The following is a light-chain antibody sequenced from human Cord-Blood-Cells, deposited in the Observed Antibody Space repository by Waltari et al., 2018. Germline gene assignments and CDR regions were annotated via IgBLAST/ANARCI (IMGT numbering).Light chain of an antibody. V-gene: IGLV2-14*01. J-gene: IGLJ2*01. Sequence: QSALTQPASVSGSPGQSLTISCTGTRSDVGGYNYVSWYQQHPGKAPKLMIYEVSNRPSGVSNRFSGSKSGNTASLTISGLQAEDEADYYCSSYTSSSTVVFGGETKLTVL. CDR2: EVS. CDR1: RSDVGGYNY. CDR3: SSYTSSSTVV.